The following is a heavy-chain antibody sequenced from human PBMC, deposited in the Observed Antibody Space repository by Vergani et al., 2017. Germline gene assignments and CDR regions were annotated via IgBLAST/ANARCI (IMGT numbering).Heavy chain of an antibody. CDR1: GYRFTNYC. J-gene: IGHJ6*02. CDR2: IYPDGSDV. D-gene: IGHD6-19*01. Sequence: EVQLVQSGTEVKKPGESLKISCEGSGYRFTNYCIGWVRQMPGKGLEWMGLIYPDGSDVRSSPSFRGQVRISVDASVNTAYLRWGSLKASDTAIYFCARQGAVAGKWWGPYYYYGMDVWGQGTTVTVSS. V-gene: IGHV5-51*01. CDR3: ARQGAVAGKWWGPYYYYGMDV.